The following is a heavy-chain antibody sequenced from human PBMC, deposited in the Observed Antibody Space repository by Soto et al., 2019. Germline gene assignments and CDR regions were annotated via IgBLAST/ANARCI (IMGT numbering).Heavy chain of an antibody. CDR2: ISFDGSKK. J-gene: IGHJ4*02. CDR1: GFTFSYYG. Sequence: QVQLVESGGGVVQPGRSLRLSCVGSGFTFSYYGMHWVRQGPGKGLEWVEVISFDGSKKYYRDSVTGRFTIARDNSKNSLYLQMNSLRVEETAVYYCAKDRGTRRQWLVDPFDSWGQGTLVTVSS. CDR3: AKDRGTRRQWLVDPFDS. V-gene: IGHV3-30*18. D-gene: IGHD6-19*01.